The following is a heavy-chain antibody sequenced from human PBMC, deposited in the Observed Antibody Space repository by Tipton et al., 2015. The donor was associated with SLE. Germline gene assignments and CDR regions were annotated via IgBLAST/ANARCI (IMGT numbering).Heavy chain of an antibody. J-gene: IGHJ4*02. CDR3: ARIQVLYYYGSGTYVFDI. CDR1: GGSFSGYY. V-gene: IGHV4-34*01. Sequence: TLSLTCAVYGGSFSGYYWSWIRQPPGKGLEWIGEINHSGSTNYYPSLKSRVTISIDTSKNQFSLTLNSVIAADTAVYFCARIQVLYYYGSGTYVFDIWGQGSLVTVSS. CDR2: INHSGST. D-gene: IGHD3-10*01.